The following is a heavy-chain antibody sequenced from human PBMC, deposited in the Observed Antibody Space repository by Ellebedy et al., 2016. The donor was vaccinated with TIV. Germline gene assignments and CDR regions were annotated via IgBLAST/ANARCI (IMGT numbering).Heavy chain of an antibody. CDR2: INHRRST. CDR1: GGSFSSDS. V-gene: IGHV4-34*01. D-gene: IGHD4-17*01. J-gene: IGHJ4*02. CDR3: LKDYGDAQY. Sequence: MPSETLSLTCAVYGGSFSSDSWSWIRQPPGKGLEWLGKINHRRSTNYNPSLKSRVTISVNTSKNQLSLRLSSVTAADTAVYYCLKDYGDAQYWGQGTLVTVSS.